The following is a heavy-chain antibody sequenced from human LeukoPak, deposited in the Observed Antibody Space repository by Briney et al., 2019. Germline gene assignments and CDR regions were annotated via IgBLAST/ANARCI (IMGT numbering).Heavy chain of an antibody. D-gene: IGHD4-17*01. Sequence: GGSLRLSCAASGFTFSSYGMHWVRQAPGKGLEWVGRIKGKTDGGTTDYAALVKGRFTISRDDSKNTLYLQMNSLKTEDTAVYYCTTQTTVTTDYWGQGTLVTVSS. V-gene: IGHV3-15*01. CDR2: IKGKTDGGTT. J-gene: IGHJ4*02. CDR3: TTQTTVTTDY. CDR1: GFTFSSYG.